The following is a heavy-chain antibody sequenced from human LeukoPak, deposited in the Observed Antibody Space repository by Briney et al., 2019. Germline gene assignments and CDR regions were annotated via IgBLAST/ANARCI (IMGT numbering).Heavy chain of an antibody. V-gene: IGHV4-34*01. CDR2: INHGGST. J-gene: IGHJ5*02. CDR1: GGSFSGYY. Sequence: SETLSLTCAVYGGSFSGYYWSWIRQPPGKGLEWIEEINHGGSTNYNPSLKSRVTISLDTSKNQFSLKLSSVTAADTAVYYCARGITMVRGVTRGNWFDPWGQGTLVTVSS. CDR3: ARGITMVRGVTRGNWFDP. D-gene: IGHD3-10*01.